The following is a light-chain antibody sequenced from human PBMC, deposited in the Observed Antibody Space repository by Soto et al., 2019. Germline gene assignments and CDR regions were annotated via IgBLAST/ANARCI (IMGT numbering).Light chain of an antibody. Sequence: IVMTQSPATLSVSPGERATLSCRASQSVSSNLAWYQQKPDQAPRLLIYGASTRATGIPARFSGSGSGTEFTLTISSLQSEDFAVYYCQQYNNWPRTFGQGTKV. CDR2: GAS. CDR3: QQYNNWPRT. CDR1: QSVSSN. V-gene: IGKV3-15*01. J-gene: IGKJ1*01.